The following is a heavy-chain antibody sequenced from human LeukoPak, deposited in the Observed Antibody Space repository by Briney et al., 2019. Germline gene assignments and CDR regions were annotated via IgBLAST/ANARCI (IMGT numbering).Heavy chain of an antibody. CDR2: IWFDGSNK. CDR1: QYTFSSYG. J-gene: IGHJ4*02. CDR3: ASDQHYYGSGTFLDY. D-gene: IGHD3-10*01. Sequence: SCRASQYTFSSYGMHWVRQAPGKGLEWVSFIWFDGSNKYYADSVKGRFTISRDNSKNMLYLQMNSLRAEDTAVYYCASDQHYYGSGTFLDYWGQGTLVTVSS. V-gene: IGHV3-33*01.